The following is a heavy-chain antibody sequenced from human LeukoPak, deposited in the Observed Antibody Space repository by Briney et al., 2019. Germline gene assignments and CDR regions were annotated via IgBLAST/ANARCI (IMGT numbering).Heavy chain of an antibody. J-gene: IGHJ5*01. CDR3: ARGLLYSGSFSRNWFDS. Sequence: SETLSLTCAVYGGSFSGYYWSWIRQPPGKGLEWVGEINHSGSTNYNPSLKSRVTISVDTSKNQFSLKLSSVTAADTAVYYCARGLLYSGSFSRNWFDSWGHGTLVTVSS. D-gene: IGHD1-26*01. CDR1: GGSFSGYY. V-gene: IGHV4-34*01. CDR2: INHSGST.